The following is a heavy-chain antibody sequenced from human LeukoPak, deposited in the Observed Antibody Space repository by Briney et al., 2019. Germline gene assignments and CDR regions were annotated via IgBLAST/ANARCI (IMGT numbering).Heavy chain of an antibody. J-gene: IGHJ6*02. D-gene: IGHD2-15*01. Sequence: SVKVSCKASGGTFSSYTISWVRQAPGQGLEWMGRIIPILGIANYAQKFQGRVTITADKSTSTAYMELSSLRSEDTAVYYCARDIVVVVAASHYYYYGMDVWGQGTTVTASS. V-gene: IGHV1-69*04. CDR3: ARDIVVVVAASHYYYYGMDV. CDR1: GGTFSSYT. CDR2: IIPILGIA.